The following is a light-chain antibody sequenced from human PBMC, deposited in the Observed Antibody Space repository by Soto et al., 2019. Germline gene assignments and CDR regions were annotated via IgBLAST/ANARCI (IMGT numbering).Light chain of an antibody. CDR2: DAS. Sequence: EIVLTQSPGTLSLSPGERATLSCRASQSVRSYLAWYQQKPGQAPRLLIYDASNRVTGIPARFSGSGSGTDFTLTISSLEPEDFAVYYCQQRSNWLLTFGQGTRLEI. CDR1: QSVRSY. CDR3: QQRSNWLLT. V-gene: IGKV3-11*01. J-gene: IGKJ5*01.